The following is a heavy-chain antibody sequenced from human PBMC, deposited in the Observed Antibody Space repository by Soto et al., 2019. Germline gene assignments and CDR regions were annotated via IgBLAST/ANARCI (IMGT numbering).Heavy chain of an antibody. CDR3: TSTADGYDFDY. CDR1: GFTFSGST. CDR2: IRSKAHSYAT. Sequence: EVQLVESGGGLVQPGGSLKLSCAASGFTFSGSTIHWVRQTSGKGLEWVGRIRSKAHSYATTYAASLKGSFTISRDDSKNTAYLQMNSLKTEDTAVYYCTSTADGYDFDYWGQGTLVTVSS. J-gene: IGHJ4*02. V-gene: IGHV3-73*01. D-gene: IGHD5-12*01.